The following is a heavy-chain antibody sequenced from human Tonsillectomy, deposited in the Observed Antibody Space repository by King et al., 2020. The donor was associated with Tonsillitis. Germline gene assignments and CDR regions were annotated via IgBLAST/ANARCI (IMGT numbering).Heavy chain of an antibody. CDR2: ISTSGTYT. Sequence: VQLVESGGGLVKPGGSLRLSCAASGFTFSDYYMSWIRQAPGKGLEWVSYISTSGTYTNYADSVKGRFTISRDNAENSLYLQMSRLRAEDTAVYYCARSTLDCSGGSCYFNFWGQGTLVSVS. CDR3: ARSTLDCSGGSCYFNF. D-gene: IGHD2-15*01. V-gene: IGHV3-11*05. J-gene: IGHJ4*02. CDR1: GFTFSDYY.